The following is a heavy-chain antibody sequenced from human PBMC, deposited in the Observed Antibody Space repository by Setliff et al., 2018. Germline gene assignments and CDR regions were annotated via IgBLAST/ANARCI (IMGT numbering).Heavy chain of an antibody. CDR3: ARDKPIRDGYKRPPYYYGMDV. D-gene: IGHD5-12*01. V-gene: IGHV3-30*03. CDR2: VSFDGRNK. CDR1: GFIFSNFG. J-gene: IGHJ6*02. Sequence: PGGSLRLSCGASGFIFSNFGMHWVRQAPGKGLEWVAAVSFDGRNKYYEDSVKGRFTISRDDSKNTLYLQMNSLRPEDTAVYYCARDKPIRDGYKRPPYYYGMDVWGQGTTVTVS.